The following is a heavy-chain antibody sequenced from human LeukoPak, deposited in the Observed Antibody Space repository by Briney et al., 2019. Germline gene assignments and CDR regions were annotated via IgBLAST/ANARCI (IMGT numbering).Heavy chain of an antibody. CDR2: INPSGGST. V-gene: IGHV1-46*01. D-gene: IGHD2-2*01. J-gene: IGHJ4*02. CDR1: GYTFTSYY. Sequence: ASVKVSCKASGYTFTSYYMHWVRQAPGQGLEWMGIINPSGGSTSYAQKFQGRVTMTRDMSTSTVYMELSSLRSEDTAVYYCAGERYCSSTSCYFLLGYWGQGTLVTVSS. CDR3: AGERYCSSTSCYFLLGY.